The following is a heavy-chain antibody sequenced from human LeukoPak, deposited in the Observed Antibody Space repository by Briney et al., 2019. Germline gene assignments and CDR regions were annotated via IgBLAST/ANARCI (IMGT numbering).Heavy chain of an antibody. CDR2: INPSGGST. J-gene: IGHJ4*02. CDR1: GYTFTSYY. Sequence: ASVKVSCKASGYTFTSYYMHWVRQAPGQGLEWMGIINPSGGSTSYAQKFQGRVTMTRDTSTSTVYMELSSLGSEVTAVYYCASFGYSGYDLGYWGQGTLVTVSS. D-gene: IGHD5-12*01. CDR3: ASFGYSGYDLGY. V-gene: IGHV1-46*01.